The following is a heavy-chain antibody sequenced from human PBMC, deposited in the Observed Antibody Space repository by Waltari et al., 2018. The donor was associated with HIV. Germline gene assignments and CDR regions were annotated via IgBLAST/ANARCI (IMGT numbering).Heavy chain of an antibody. V-gene: IGHV3-30*18. CDR1: GFTFSDYG. Sequence: QVELVESGGGVVQPGRSLRLYCAASGFTFSDYGVHWVRQVPGKGLEWVAVILYDGSNKAYEDSVKGRFTISRDNSKNTLYLQMNSLRPEDTAIYYCAKEIKDLMAFDVWGQGTMVTVSS. CDR3: AKEIKDLMAFDV. CDR2: ILYDGSNK. J-gene: IGHJ3*01. D-gene: IGHD2-8*01.